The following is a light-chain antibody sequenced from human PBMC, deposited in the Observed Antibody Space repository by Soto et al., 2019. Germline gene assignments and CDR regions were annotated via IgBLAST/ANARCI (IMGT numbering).Light chain of an antibody. CDR2: DAS. Sequence: QSALTQPASVSGSPGQSIPISCTGTSSDVGGYKYVSWYQQHPGKAPKLMIYDASNRPSGVSNRFPGSKSGNTASLTISGLQAEDEADYYCSSYTSSSTVVFGGGTKVTVL. V-gene: IGLV2-14*01. CDR3: SSYTSSSTVV. CDR1: SSDVGGYKY. J-gene: IGLJ2*01.